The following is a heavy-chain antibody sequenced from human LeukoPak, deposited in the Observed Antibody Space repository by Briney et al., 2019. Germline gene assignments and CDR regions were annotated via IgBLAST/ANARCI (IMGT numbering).Heavy chain of an antibody. CDR2: IYYSGST. CDR3: AREDYGDYVMLDY. CDR1: GGSISSSSYY. D-gene: IGHD4-17*01. J-gene: IGHJ4*02. Sequence: SETLSLTCTVFGGSISSSSYYWGWIRQPPGKGLEWIGSIYYSGSTYYNPSLKSRVTISVDTSKNQFSLKLSSVTAADTAVYYCAREDYGDYVMLDYWGQGTLVTVSS. V-gene: IGHV4-39*07.